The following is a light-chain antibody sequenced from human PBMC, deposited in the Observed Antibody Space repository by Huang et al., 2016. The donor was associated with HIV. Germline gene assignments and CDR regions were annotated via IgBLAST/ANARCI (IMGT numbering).Light chain of an antibody. Sequence: EIVMTQSPDTLSVSPGERATLSCRASQSVSSNLAWYQQKPGQAPRLLIYGASTRATGIPARFSGSGSGTEFTLTISSLQSEDFAVYYCQQNNNWPPLFTFGPGTKVDIK. J-gene: IGKJ3*01. V-gene: IGKV3-15*01. CDR2: GAS. CDR1: QSVSSN. CDR3: QQNNNWPPLFT.